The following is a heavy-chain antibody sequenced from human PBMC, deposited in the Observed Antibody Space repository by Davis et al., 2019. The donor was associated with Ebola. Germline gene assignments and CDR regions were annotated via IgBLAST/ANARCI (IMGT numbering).Heavy chain of an antibody. CDR1: GGIFNNFA. CDR2: IISNVGTP. D-gene: IGHD2-15*01. V-gene: IGHV1-69*13. J-gene: IGHJ6*02. CDR3: AREEIVVVVAATYYYYGMDV. Sequence: AASVKVSCKASGGIFNNFAFNWVRQAPGQGLEWVGGIISNVGTPGYAEKFQGRVAITADESTTTAYMELSSLRSEDTAVYYCAREEIVVVVAATYYYYGMDVWGQGTTVTVSS.